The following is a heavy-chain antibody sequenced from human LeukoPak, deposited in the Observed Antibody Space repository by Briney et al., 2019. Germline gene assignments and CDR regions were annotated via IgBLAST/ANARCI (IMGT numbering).Heavy chain of an antibody. CDR3: AKEPHPRYSSGWEGIWDY. J-gene: IGHJ4*02. CDR1: GFTFSSYA. CDR2: ISGSGGST. D-gene: IGHD6-19*01. Sequence: PGGSLRLSCAASGFTFSSYAMSWVRQAPGKGLEWVSAISGSGGSTYYADSVKGRFTISRDNSKNTLYLQMNSLRAEDTAVYYCAKEPHPRYSSGWEGIWDYWGQGTLVTVSS. V-gene: IGHV3-23*01.